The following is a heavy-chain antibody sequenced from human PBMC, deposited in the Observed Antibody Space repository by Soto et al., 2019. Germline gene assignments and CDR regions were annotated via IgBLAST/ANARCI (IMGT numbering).Heavy chain of an antibody. Sequence: GGSLRLSCAASGFTFSSYAMSWVRQAPGKGLEWVSAISGSGGSTYYADSVKGRFTISRDNSKNTLYLQMNSLRAEDTAVYYCAKDGNPIPYLTGYYRLGWFDPWGQGILVTVAS. V-gene: IGHV3-23*01. J-gene: IGHJ5*02. D-gene: IGHD3-9*01. CDR3: AKDGNPIPYLTGYYRLGWFDP. CDR2: ISGSGGST. CDR1: GFTFSSYA.